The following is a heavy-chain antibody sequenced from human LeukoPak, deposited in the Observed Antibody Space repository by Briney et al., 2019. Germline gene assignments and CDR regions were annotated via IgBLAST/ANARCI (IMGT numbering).Heavy chain of an antibody. CDR1: GYTFTSYG. Sequence: ASXXVSCKASGYTFTSYGISWVRQAPGQGLEWMGWISAYNGNTNYAKKLQGRVTMTTDTSTSTAYMELRSLRSDDTAVYYCARATWADIVATKSEYWGQGTLVTVSS. CDR2: ISAYNGNT. V-gene: IGHV1-18*01. D-gene: IGHD5-12*01. J-gene: IGHJ4*02. CDR3: ARATWADIVATKSEY.